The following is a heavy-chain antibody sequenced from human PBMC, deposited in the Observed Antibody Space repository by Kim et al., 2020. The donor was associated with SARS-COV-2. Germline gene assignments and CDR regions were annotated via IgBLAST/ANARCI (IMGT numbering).Heavy chain of an antibody. D-gene: IGHD2-2*01. Sequence: GESLKISCKGSEYTFTSHWIGWVRQMPGKGLEWMGSIYPGDSESRYSPSFQGQVTISADKSISTAYLQWSSLKASDTAMYYCGRRGYCSNTGCRIHFFDQWGQGTLVTVSS. V-gene: IGHV5-51*01. J-gene: IGHJ4*02. CDR2: IYPGDSES. CDR1: EYTFTSHW. CDR3: GRRGYCSNTGCRIHFFDQ.